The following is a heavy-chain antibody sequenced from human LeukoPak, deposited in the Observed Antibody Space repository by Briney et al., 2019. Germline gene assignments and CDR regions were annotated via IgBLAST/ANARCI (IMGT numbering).Heavy chain of an antibody. CDR2: IYYSGST. D-gene: IGHD3-3*01. J-gene: IGHJ6*02. V-gene: IGHV4-39*01. CDR3: ARREWSGYGMDV. CDR1: GGSISSSSYY. Sequence: SETLSLTCTVSGGSISSSSYYWGWIRQPPGKGLEWIGSIYYSGSTYCNPSLKSRVTISVDTSKNQFSLKLSSVTAADTAVYYCARREWSGYGMDVWGQGTTVTVSS.